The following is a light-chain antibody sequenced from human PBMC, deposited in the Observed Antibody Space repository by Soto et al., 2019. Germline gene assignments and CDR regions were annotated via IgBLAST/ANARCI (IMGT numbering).Light chain of an antibody. J-gene: IGLJ2*01. CDR3: GTWDSSLSAGGV. CDR1: SSNIGNNY. V-gene: IGLV1-51*01. CDR2: DNN. Sequence: QSVLTQPPSVSAAPGQKVTISCSGSSSNIGNNYVSWYQQLPGTAPKLLIYDNNKRPSGIPDRFPGSKSGTSATLGITGLQTGDEADYYCGTWDSSLSAGGVFGGGTKLTVL.